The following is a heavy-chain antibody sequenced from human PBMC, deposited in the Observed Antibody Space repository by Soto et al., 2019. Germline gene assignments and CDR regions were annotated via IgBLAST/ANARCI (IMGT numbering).Heavy chain of an antibody. CDR1: GFTFSSYS. J-gene: IGHJ6*03. V-gene: IGHV3-33*08. CDR3: ARDQAAAGYYYYYYMDV. D-gene: IGHD2-2*01. Sequence: GGSLRLSCAASGFTFSSYSMNWVRQAPGKGLEWVAVIWYDGSNKYYADSVKGRFTISRDKSKNTLYLQMKSLRAEDTAVYYCARDQAAAGYYYYYYMDVGGKGTTVTVSS. CDR2: IWYDGSNK.